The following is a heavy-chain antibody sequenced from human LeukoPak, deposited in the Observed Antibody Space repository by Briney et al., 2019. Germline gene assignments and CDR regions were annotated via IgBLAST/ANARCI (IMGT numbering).Heavy chain of an antibody. V-gene: IGHV4-39*01. CDR3: ARHPEYSSSWYYNYYYGMDV. J-gene: IGHJ6*02. Sequence: PSETLSLTCTVSGGSISSSSYYWGWIRQPPGTGLEWIGSIYYSGSTYYNPSLKSRVTISVDTSKNQFSLKLSSVTAADTAVYYCARHPEYSSSWYYNYYYGMDVWGQGTTVTVSS. D-gene: IGHD6-13*01. CDR2: IYYSGST. CDR1: GGSISSSSYY.